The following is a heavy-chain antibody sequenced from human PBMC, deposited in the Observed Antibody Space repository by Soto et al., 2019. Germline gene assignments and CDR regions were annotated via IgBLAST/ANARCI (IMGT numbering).Heavy chain of an antibody. CDR3: TRETVAGITGLDY. J-gene: IGHJ4*02. CDR2: ISVSDAFI. Sequence: EVQLLESGGDLVQPGGSLRLSCAASGFNVGAFAVNWVRQAPGKGLEWVSGISVSDAFIYYADSVRGRFSISRDASEKILYLQMNSLRVGDTALYYCTRETVAGITGLDYWGPGTLVTVSS. CDR1: GFNVGAFA. D-gene: IGHD1-20*01. V-gene: IGHV3-23*01.